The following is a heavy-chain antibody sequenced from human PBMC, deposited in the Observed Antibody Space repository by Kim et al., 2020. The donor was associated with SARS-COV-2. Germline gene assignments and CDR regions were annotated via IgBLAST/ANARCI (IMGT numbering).Heavy chain of an antibody. CDR3: ARLTRASHFED. V-gene: IGHV4-39*01. CDR2: ISYTGNT. D-gene: IGHD1-26*01. CDR1: GGSISSSDYY. J-gene: IGHJ4*02. Sequence: SETLSLTCIVSGGSISSSDYYWGWIRQPPGKGLEWSGHISYTGNTFYNPSLKSRVTISVDTWRTRYSLNLSSVTATDTAVYYCARLTRASHFEDWGQGTLVTVSS.